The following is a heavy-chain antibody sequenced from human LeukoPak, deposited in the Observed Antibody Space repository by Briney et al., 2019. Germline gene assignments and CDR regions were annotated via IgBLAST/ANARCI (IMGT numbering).Heavy chain of an antibody. CDR1: GGSISSGGYY. J-gene: IGHJ3*02. Sequence: SETLSLTCTVSGGSISSGGYYWSWIRQHPGKGLEWIGYIYYSERTYYNPSLKSRVTISVDTSKNQFSLKLSSVTAADTAVYYCARDTDLYYYDSSGYSPLMRGAFDIWGQGTMVTVSS. V-gene: IGHV4-31*03. CDR2: IYYSERT. D-gene: IGHD3-22*01. CDR3: ARDTDLYYYDSSGYSPLMRGAFDI.